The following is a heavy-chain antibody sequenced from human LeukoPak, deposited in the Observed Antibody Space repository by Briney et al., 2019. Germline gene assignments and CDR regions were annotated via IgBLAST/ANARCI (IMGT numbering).Heavy chain of an antibody. D-gene: IGHD1-26*01. CDR1: GGSISSYY. Sequence: PSETLSLTCTVSGGSISSYYWSWIRQPPGKGLEWIGYIYYSGSTNYNPSPKSRVTISVDTSKNQFSLKLSSVTAADTAVYYCARLRSGSYSYYFDYWGQGTLVTVSS. V-gene: IGHV4-59*01. J-gene: IGHJ4*02. CDR3: ARLRSGSYSYYFDY. CDR2: IYYSGST.